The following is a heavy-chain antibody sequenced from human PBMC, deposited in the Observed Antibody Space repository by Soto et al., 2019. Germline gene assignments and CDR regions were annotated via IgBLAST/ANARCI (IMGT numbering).Heavy chain of an antibody. CDR2: IYYSGST. D-gene: IGHD4-17*01. CDR1: GGSISSGGYS. V-gene: IGHV4-31*03. CDR3: ARHSDYGDYSYLDY. Sequence: QVQLQESGPGLVKPSQTLSLTCTVSGGSISSGGYSWSWIRQHPGKGLEWIGDIYYSGSTYYNPSLKSRVSISVDTSKNQFSLKLRAVTAADTAVYYGARHSDYGDYSYLDYWGQGTLVTVSS. J-gene: IGHJ4*02.